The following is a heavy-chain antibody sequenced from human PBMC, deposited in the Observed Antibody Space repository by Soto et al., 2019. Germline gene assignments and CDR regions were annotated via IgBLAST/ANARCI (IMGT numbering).Heavy chain of an antibody. CDR2: IYYSGST. V-gene: IGHV4-30-4*01. CDR1: GGSISSGDYY. J-gene: IGHJ6*02. CDR3: ARERVPGSYYGMDV. Sequence: SETLSLTCTVSGGSISSGDYYWSWIRQPPGKGLEWIGYIYYSGSTYYNPSLKSRVTISVDTSKNQFSLKLSSVTAADTAVYYCARERVPGSYYGMDVWGQGTTVTVSS.